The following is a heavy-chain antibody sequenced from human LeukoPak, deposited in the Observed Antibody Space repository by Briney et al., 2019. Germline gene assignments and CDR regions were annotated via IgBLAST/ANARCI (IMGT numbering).Heavy chain of an antibody. J-gene: IGHJ4*02. D-gene: IGHD3-10*01. CDR2: INHMVSK. Sequence: PSETLSLTCVLYVGSSSGASWSWIRPPPGEWLGWIGEINHMVSKNYNTSLKRRVTISVETSKHQFSLKLSSVTGADTAVYYCAGGRNMVRGVILLDYWGEETLVTVST. CDR3: AGGRNMVRGVILLDY. V-gene: IGHV4-34*01. CDR1: VGSSSGAS.